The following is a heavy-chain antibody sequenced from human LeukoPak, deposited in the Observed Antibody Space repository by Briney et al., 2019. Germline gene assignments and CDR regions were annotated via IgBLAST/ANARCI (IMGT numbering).Heavy chain of an antibody. CDR3: AKKMSITAASQVDY. CDR1: GFTFSSYS. V-gene: IGHV3-23*01. CDR2: ISSSGGST. J-gene: IGHJ4*02. D-gene: IGHD1-20*01. Sequence: GGSLRLSYAASGFTFSSYSMSWVRQAPGKGLEWVSAISSSGGSTDYTDSVKGRFTISRDNSKNTLYLQMNSLRAEDTAVYYCAKKMSITAASQVDYWGQGTLVTVSS.